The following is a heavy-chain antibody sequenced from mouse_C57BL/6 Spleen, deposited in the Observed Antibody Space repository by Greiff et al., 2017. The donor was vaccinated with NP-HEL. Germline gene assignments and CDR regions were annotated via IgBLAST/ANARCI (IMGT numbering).Heavy chain of an antibody. CDR1: GFTFSSYT. J-gene: IGHJ3*01. CDR3: SRQGYCDYGGGAGFAY. V-gene: IGHV5-9*01. D-gene: IGHD2-4*01. CDR2: ISGGGGNT. Sequence: DVKLVESGGGLVKPGGSLKLSCAASGFTFSSYTMSWVRQTPEKRLEWVATISGGGGNTYSPDSVKGRFPISRDNAKNTRYLKMSSRRSEDTALYYCSRQGYCDYGGGAGFAYWGQGTLVTVSA.